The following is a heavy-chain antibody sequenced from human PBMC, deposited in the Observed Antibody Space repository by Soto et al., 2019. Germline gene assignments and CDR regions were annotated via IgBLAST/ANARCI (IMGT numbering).Heavy chain of an antibody. V-gene: IGHV3-66*01. Sequence: EVLLEESGGDLVQPGGSLRLSCAASGFSVSNNYMTWVRQVPGKGLEWVSVIQDGGSITYADSVRDRFTISRDSSKNTVFIKMSSLRPEDTAVYFCARGEGSGSNALGQWGQGTLVTVSS. CDR3: ARGEGSGSNALGQ. D-gene: IGHD3-10*01. CDR2: IQDGGSI. J-gene: IGHJ4*02. CDR1: GFSVSNNY.